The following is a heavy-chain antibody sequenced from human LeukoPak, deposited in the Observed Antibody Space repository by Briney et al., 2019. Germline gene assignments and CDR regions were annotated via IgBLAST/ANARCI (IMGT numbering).Heavy chain of an antibody. CDR3: AKHRAGYYGSGSYLDY. J-gene: IGHJ4*02. V-gene: IGHV3-23*01. Sequence: PGGSLRLSCAASGFTFSSYAMSWVRQAPGKGLEWVSSISASGGSTYYADSVKGRFTISRDTSKNTLYLQMNSLRAEDTAVYYCAKHRAGYYGSGSYLDYWGQGTLVTVSS. CDR2: ISASGGST. CDR1: GFTFSSYA. D-gene: IGHD3-10*01.